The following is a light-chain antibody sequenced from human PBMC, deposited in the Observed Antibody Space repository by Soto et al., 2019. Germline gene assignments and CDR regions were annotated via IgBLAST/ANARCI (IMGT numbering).Light chain of an antibody. CDR2: LAS. CDR3: QQTSGTPALP. Sequence: DIQMTQSPSSLSASVGDRVIISCRASQSISNYLNWYQQKPGKAPKLLIYLASSLQGGVPSRFSGSGSGTDFTLTISSLQPEDFATYYCQQTSGTPALPFGGGTKVDSK. V-gene: IGKV1-39*01. J-gene: IGKJ4*01. CDR1: QSISNY.